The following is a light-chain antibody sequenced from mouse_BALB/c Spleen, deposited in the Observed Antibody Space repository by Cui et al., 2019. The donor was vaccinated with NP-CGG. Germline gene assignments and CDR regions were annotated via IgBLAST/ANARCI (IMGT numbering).Light chain of an antibody. CDR1: TGAVTTSNY. J-gene: IGLJ1*01. CDR3: ALRFSTHWV. Sequence: QPVLTQESAPTTSPGGQVILTCRPITGAVTTSNYANWVQEKPDHFITGLIGGTSNRSPGGPVRFLGSLIGEKGALTNKGAKDEDDAMYFWALRFSTHWVFGGGTKLTVL. V-gene: IGLV2*02. CDR2: GTS.